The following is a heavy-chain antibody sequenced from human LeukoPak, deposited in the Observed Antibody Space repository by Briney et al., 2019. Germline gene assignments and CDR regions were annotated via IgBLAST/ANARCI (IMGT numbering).Heavy chain of an antibody. Sequence: SQTLSLTCAISGGTFSNNSAAWTWLRQSPSRGLEWLGRTYYRSKWYNDYAVSVKSRITINPDTSKNQFSLQLNSVTPEDTAVYYCARGRSWGESGFDYWGQGTLVTVSS. CDR3: ARGRSWGESGFDY. CDR1: GGTFSNNSAA. D-gene: IGHD6-13*01. J-gene: IGHJ4*02. V-gene: IGHV6-1*01. CDR2: TYYRSKWYN.